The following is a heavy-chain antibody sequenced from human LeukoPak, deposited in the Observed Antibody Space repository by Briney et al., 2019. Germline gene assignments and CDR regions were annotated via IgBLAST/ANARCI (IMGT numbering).Heavy chain of an antibody. CDR2: INPNSGGT. CDR3: ARASIYLYHYGMDV. Sequence: GASVKVSCKASGYTFTGYYMHWVRQAPGQGLEWMGWINPNSGGTNYAQKFQGRVTMTRDTSISTAYMELSRLRSDDTAVYYCARASIYLYHYGMDVWGQGTTVTVSS. CDR1: GYTFTGYY. V-gene: IGHV1-2*02. J-gene: IGHJ6*02. D-gene: IGHD3-16*02.